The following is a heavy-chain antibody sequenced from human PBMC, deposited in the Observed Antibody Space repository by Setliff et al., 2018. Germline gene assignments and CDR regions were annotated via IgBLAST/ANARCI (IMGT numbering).Heavy chain of an antibody. CDR3: ASGVPREYYDSSGSSMLDY. Sequence: NPGGSLRLSCAASGFTFSNYRMHWVRQAPGKGLEWVSSIDSSSTWIYYADSVKGRFTISRDNAKNSLFLQMDSLRAEDTAVYYCASGVPREYYDSSGSSMLDYWGQGTLVTVSS. CDR1: GFTFSNYR. D-gene: IGHD3-22*01. J-gene: IGHJ4*02. V-gene: IGHV3-21*01. CDR2: IDSSSTWI.